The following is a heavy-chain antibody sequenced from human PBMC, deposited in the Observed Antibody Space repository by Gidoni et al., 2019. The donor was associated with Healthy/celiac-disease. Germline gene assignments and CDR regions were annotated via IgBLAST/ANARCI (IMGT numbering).Heavy chain of an antibody. V-gene: IGHV4-30-2*01. CDR3: ARSAAACTPAFVN. J-gene: IGHJ4*02. CDR2: IYHGGST. CDR1: GGSISSGGYA. Sequence: QPQLQESGPGPVKPSQTLSLTCAVTGGSISSGGYAWCWTRQPPGKGLWWIGYIYHGGSTYYDPSLKSRVTISGDSSKNQFSLKLSSVTAADTAVYYCARSAAACTPAFVNWGQGTLVTVSS. D-gene: IGHD6-13*01.